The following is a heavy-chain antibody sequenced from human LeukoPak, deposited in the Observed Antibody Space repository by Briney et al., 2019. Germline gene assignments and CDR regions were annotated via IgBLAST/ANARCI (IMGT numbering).Heavy chain of an antibody. V-gene: IGHV4-34*01. CDR1: GGSSSGYY. D-gene: IGHD4-23*01. CDR2: INHSGST. Sequence: PSETLSLTCAVYGGSSSGYYWSWIRQPPGKGLEWIGEINHSGSTNYNPSLKSRVTISVDTSKNQFSLKLSSVTAADTAVYYCARGRIYGGNSLDYWGQGTLVTVSS. CDR3: ARGRIYGGNSLDY. J-gene: IGHJ4*02.